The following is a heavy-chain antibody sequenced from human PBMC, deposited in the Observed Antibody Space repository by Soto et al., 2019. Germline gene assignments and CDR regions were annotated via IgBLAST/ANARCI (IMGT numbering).Heavy chain of an antibody. J-gene: IGHJ6*01. CDR2: LSASGSGS. V-gene: IGHV3-23*01. D-gene: IGHD3-3*01. Sequence: PGGSLRLSCTTSRFSFITYGMTWVRRAPGKGLEWVSTLSASGSGSYYAESVKGRFTVSRDNSKNTMYLQMNSLRDEDTAVNYCSKKSFGGSRDFGFGVWGQGNPV. CDR3: SKKSFGGSRDFGFGV. CDR1: RFSFITYG.